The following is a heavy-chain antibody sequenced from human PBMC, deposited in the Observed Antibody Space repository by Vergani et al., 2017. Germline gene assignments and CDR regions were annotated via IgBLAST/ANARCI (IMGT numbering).Heavy chain of an antibody. CDR2: ISGSGGST. J-gene: IGHJ6*02. D-gene: IGHD1-14*01. CDR1: GFTFSSYA. CDR3: AKSGIYYYYYGMDG. V-gene: IGHV3-23*01. Sequence: EVQLLESGGGLVQPGGSLRLSCAASGFTFSSYAMSWVRQAPGKGLEWVSAISGSGGSTYNADSVKGQFTISRDNSKNTLYLQMNSLRAEDTAVYYCAKSGIYYYYYGMDGWGQGTTVTVSS.